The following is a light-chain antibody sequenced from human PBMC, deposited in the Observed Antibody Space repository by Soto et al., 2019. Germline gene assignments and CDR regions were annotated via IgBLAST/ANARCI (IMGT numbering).Light chain of an antibody. V-gene: IGKV1-39*01. CDR1: QSISSY. Sequence: DLQMTKPPSSLYAFVGARVTITCRASQSISSYLNWYQQKTGKATKLMIYAESSLQSGVQSRFSGSGSGTDFTLTIRSLQPEDFATYYCKQYYSTPITLGKGTKLDNK. CDR3: KQYYSTPIT. CDR2: AES. J-gene: IGKJ5*01.